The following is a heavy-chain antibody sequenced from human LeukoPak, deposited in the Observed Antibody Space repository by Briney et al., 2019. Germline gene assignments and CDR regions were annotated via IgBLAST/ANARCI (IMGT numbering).Heavy chain of an antibody. CDR2: IKKDVGEK. D-gene: IGHD3-22*01. CDR1: GFTFSSHW. CDR3: ARDGGGYYDSSGYPDPNGFQH. J-gene: IGHJ1*01. Sequence: PGGSLRLSCAASGFTFSSHWMTWIRQAPGKGLEWVASIKKDVGEKFYVDSVKGRFTISRDNAKNSLYLHMNSLRAEDTAVYYCARDGGGYYDSSGYPDPNGFQHWGQGTLVTVSS. V-gene: IGHV3-7*01.